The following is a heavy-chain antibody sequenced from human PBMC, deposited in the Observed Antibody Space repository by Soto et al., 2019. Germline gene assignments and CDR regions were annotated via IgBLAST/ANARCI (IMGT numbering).Heavy chain of an antibody. Sequence: QVQLQESGPGLVKPSQTLSLTCTVSGGSISTGGYYWNWIRQHPGKGLEWIGYFYYSGSTYYNPSLESRVNISVNTSKNQFSLKLSLVTAADTAVYYCARSVFPWGQGTLVTVSS. CDR3: ARSVFP. CDR2: FYYSGST. V-gene: IGHV4-31*03. J-gene: IGHJ5*02. CDR1: GGSISTGGYY.